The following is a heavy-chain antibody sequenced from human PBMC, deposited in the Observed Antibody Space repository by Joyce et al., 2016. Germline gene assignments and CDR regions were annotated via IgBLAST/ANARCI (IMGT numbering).Heavy chain of an antibody. J-gene: IGHJ4*02. CDR2: SNPSSGGA. CDR3: ARVLN. CDR1: GYTFSVYY. V-gene: IGHV1-2*02. Sequence: QVQLVQSGAEVKKPGASVKVSCKASGYTFSVYYMHWVRQAPGQGLEWMGWSNPSSGGANYAQKFQGRVTMTWGTSISTAYMELSSLTSDDTAVYYCARVLNWGQGTLVTVSS.